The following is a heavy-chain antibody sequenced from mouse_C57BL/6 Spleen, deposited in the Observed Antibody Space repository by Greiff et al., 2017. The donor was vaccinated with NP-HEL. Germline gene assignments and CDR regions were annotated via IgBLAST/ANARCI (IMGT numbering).Heavy chain of an antibody. D-gene: IGHD1-1*01. V-gene: IGHV1-64*01. Sequence: QVQLQQPGAELVKPGASVKLSCKASGYTFTSYWMHWVKQRPGQGLEWIGMIHPNSGSTNYNEKFKSKATLTVDKSSSTAYMQLSSLTSEDSAVYYCARGYDGSSYGDYYYAMDYGGQGTSVTVSS. CDR2: IHPNSGST. J-gene: IGHJ4*01. CDR3: ARGYDGSSYGDYYYAMDY. CDR1: GYTFTSYW.